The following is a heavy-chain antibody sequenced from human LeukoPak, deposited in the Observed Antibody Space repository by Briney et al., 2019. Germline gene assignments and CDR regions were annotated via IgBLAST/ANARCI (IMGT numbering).Heavy chain of an antibody. D-gene: IGHD5-18*01. Sequence: GGSLRLSCAASGFTFSNYSMNWVRQAPGKGLEWVSSISSISSYIYYADPVKGRFTISRDNAKNSQYLQMNSLRAEDTAVYYCARALDTAMAAYGMDVWGQGTTVTVSS. CDR3: ARALDTAMAAYGMDV. CDR2: ISSISSYI. CDR1: GFTFSNYS. V-gene: IGHV3-21*01. J-gene: IGHJ6*02.